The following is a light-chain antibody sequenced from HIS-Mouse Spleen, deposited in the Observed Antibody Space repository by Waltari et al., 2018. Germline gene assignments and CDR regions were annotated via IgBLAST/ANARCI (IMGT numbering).Light chain of an antibody. CDR3: QQLNSYPYT. Sequence: DIQMTQSPSTLSASLGDRVTITCRASQSISSWLAWYQQKPGKAPKLLIYKASSLESGVPSRFSGSGSGTEFTLTISSLQPDDFATYYCQQLNSYPYTFGQGTKLEIK. J-gene: IGKJ2*01. V-gene: IGKV1-5*03. CDR1: QSISSW. CDR2: KAS.